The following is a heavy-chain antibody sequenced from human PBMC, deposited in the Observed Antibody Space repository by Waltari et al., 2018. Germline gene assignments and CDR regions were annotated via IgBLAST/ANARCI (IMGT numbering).Heavy chain of an antibody. J-gene: IGHJ4*02. CDR1: GYTFTGYY. D-gene: IGHD6-19*01. V-gene: IGHV1-2*02. Sequence: QVQLVQSGAEVEKPGASVKVSCKASGYTFTGYYMHGVRQAPGQGLEWMGWINPNSGATNYAQKFQGRVTMTRDTSISTAYMDLSSLTSYYTAVYFCAKSRASSSASTDFWGQGTLVTVSS. CDR2: INPNSGAT. CDR3: AKSRASSSASTDF.